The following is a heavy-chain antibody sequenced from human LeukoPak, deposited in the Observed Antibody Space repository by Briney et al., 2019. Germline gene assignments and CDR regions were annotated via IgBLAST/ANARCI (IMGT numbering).Heavy chain of an antibody. Sequence: GGSLRLSCAASGFTFSSYGMHWVRQAPGKGLEWVAFIRYDGSNRYYADSVKGRFTISRDNSNNTLYLQMNSLRAEDTAVYYCAKGWIQLWPSDYWGQGTLVTVSS. D-gene: IGHD5-18*01. CDR3: AKGWIQLWPSDY. CDR1: GFTFSSYG. CDR2: IRYDGSNR. V-gene: IGHV3-30*02. J-gene: IGHJ4*02.